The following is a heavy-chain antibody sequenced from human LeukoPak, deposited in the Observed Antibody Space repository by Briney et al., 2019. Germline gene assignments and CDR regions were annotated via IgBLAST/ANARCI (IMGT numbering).Heavy chain of an antibody. J-gene: IGHJ6*03. CDR2: ITSSSSYI. CDR3: ARDGDTVLTRGYYYYMDV. D-gene: IGHD4-23*01. V-gene: IGHV3-21*01. CDR1: GFTFSSYT. Sequence: GGSLRLSCAASGFTFSSYTMNWVRQAPGKGPEWVSSITSSSSYIYYADSVKARFTISRHNARNSLYLQMNSLRAEDTALYYCARDGDTVLTRGYYYYMDVWGKGTTVTVSS.